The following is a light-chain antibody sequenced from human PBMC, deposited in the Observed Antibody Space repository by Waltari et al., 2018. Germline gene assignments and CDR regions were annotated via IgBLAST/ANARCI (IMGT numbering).Light chain of an antibody. CDR1: SSNIGSNT. J-gene: IGLJ3*02. Sequence: QSVLTQPPSASGAPAQRVTITCSIGSSNIGSNTLHWYQQFPGTAPKLLMFNDDQRASGVPGRFSGSRSVTSASLAISGLQSEDEATYYCAAWDDTLKGLFGGGTTLTVL. V-gene: IGLV1-44*01. CDR3: AAWDDTLKGL. CDR2: NDD.